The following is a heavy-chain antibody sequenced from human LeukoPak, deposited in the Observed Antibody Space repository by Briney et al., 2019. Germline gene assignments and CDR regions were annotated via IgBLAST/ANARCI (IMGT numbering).Heavy chain of an antibody. CDR2: IYHRGST. D-gene: IGHD1-26*01. J-gene: IGHJ6*03. CDR1: GYSISNGYY. Sequence: SETLSLTCTVSGYSISNGYYWGWIRQPPGKGLEWVGSIYHRGSTYYNPSLKSRVTMSVDTSKNQFSLKLSSVTAADTAVYYCARETTTDYYYYYMDVWGKGTTVTVSS. CDR3: ARETTTDYYYYYMDV. V-gene: IGHV4-38-2*02.